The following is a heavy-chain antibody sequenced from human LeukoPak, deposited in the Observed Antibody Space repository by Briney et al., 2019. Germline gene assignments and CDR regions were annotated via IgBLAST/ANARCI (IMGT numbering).Heavy chain of an antibody. V-gene: IGHV4-59*08. CDR1: GGSMSPYH. Sequence: SETLSLTCTVSGGSMSPYHWGWIRQPPRKGLEWTGYIYYSGSTNYNPSLNSRVTISVDTSKNQFSLRLSSVTAADTAIYYCARAVSGRFDYWGQGTLVTVSS. CDR3: ARAVSGRFDY. J-gene: IGHJ4*02. D-gene: IGHD6-19*01. CDR2: IYYSGST.